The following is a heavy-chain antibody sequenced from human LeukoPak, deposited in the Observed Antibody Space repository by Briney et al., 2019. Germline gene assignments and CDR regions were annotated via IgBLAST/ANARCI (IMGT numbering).Heavy chain of an antibody. CDR1: GFTFSSYA. J-gene: IGHJ4*02. CDR2: ISGSGGST. Sequence: GGSLRLSCAASGFTFSSYAMSWVRQAPGKGLEWVSAISGSGGSTYYADSVKGGFTISRDNSKNTLYLQMNSLRAEDTAVYYCAKDLGRITIFGVVTLDRYFDYWGQGTLVTVSS. D-gene: IGHD3-3*01. V-gene: IGHV3-23*01. CDR3: AKDLGRITIFGVVTLDRYFDY.